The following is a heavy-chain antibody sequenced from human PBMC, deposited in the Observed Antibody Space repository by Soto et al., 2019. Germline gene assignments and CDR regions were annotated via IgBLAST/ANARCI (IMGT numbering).Heavy chain of an antibody. D-gene: IGHD3-3*01. CDR3: ARVRRGILRFTGYFDL. V-gene: IGHV3-11*01. CDR1: GFTFSDYY. J-gene: IGHJ2*01. CDR2: ISSSGSTI. Sequence: GGSLRLSCAASGFTFSDYYMSWIRQAPGKGLEWVSYISSSGSTIYYADSAKGRFTISRDNAKNSLYLQMNSLRAEDTAVYYCARVRRGILRFTGYFDLWGRGTLVTVSS.